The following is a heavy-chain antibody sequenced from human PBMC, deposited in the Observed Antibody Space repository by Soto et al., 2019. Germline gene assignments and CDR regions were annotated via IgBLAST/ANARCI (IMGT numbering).Heavy chain of an antibody. J-gene: IGHJ4*02. CDR3: ARSGGLDRDFNY. D-gene: IGHD2-15*01. V-gene: IGHV1-69*12. CDR1: GGTFSSDS. Sequence: QVQLVQSGAEVKKPGSSVKVSCKASGGTFSSDSFSWVRQAPGQGLEWMGGIIPMFDTPIYAQKFQDRVTNTADEATSTADMQLSSLRSGDTGVYYCARSGGLDRDFNYWGQGSLVTVSS. CDR2: IIPMFDTP.